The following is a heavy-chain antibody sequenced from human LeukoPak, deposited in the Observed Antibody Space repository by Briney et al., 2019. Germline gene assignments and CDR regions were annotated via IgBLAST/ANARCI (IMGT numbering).Heavy chain of an antibody. D-gene: IGHD2-8*02. Sequence: GGSLRLSCAASGFTFDDYAMHWVRHAPGKGLEWVSGIFPSGGEIHYADSVRGRFTISRDNSKSTLSLQMNSLRAEDTAIYYCATYRQVLLPFESWGQGTLVTVSS. J-gene: IGHJ4*02. V-gene: IGHV3-23*01. CDR1: GFTFDDYA. CDR3: ATYRQVLLPFES. CDR2: IFPSGGEI.